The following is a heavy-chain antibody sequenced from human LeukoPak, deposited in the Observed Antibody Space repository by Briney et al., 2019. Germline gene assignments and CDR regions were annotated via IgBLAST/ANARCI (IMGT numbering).Heavy chain of an antibody. CDR1: RFTFSSYS. CDR3: AERGYCRGGTCFSHDAFDI. J-gene: IGHJ3*02. D-gene: IGHD2-15*01. V-gene: IGHV3-48*01. CDR2: ISSSSSTI. Sequence: GGSLRLSCAASRFTFSSYSMNWVRQAPGKGLEWVSYISSSSSTIYYADSVKGRFTISRDNSKNTLYLQMNSLRAEDTAVYYCAERGYCRGGTCFSHDAFDIWGQGTMVTVSS.